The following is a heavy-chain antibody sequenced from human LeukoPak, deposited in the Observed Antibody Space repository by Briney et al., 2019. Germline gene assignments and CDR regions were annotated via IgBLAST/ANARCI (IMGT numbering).Heavy chain of an antibody. D-gene: IGHD3-22*01. CDR3: ARGGTTYYYDSSGRWFDP. Sequence: NASETLSLTCTVSGGSISTYAWSWIRQPPGKGLEWIGYIYYSGSTNYNPSLKSRVTISVDTSKSQFSLKLSSVTAADTAVYYCARGGTTYYYDSSGRWFDPWGQGTLVTVSS. CDR1: GGSISTYA. CDR2: IYYSGST. V-gene: IGHV4-59*12. J-gene: IGHJ5*02.